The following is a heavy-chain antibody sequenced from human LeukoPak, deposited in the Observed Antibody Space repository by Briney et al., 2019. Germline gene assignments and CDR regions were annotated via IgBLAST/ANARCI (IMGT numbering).Heavy chain of an antibody. V-gene: IGHV4-59*01. CDR2: IYYSGST. CDR1: GGSISSYY. J-gene: IGHJ3*02. CDR3: ARVRGSGRDAFDI. D-gene: IGHD3-16*01. Sequence: SETLSLTCTVSGGSISSYYWSWIRQPPGKGLEWIGYIYYSGSTNYNPSLKSRVTISVDTSKNQFSLKLSSVTAADTAVYYCARVRGSGRDAFDIWGQGTMVTVSS.